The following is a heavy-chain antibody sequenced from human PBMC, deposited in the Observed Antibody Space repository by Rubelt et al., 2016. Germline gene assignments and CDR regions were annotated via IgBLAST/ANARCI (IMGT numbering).Heavy chain of an antibody. V-gene: IGHV3-7*03. D-gene: IGHD6-13*01. CDR2: IKQDGSEK. CDR3: ARDQPLGINDYYGMDV. CDR1: GFTFSSFS. Sequence: EVQLVESGGGLVQPGGSLRLSCAASGFTFSSFSMNWVRQAPGKGLEWVANIKQDGSEKYYVDSVKGRLTIARKNAKNSRYRQMKSLRAGDTAVYYCARDQPLGINDYYGMDVWGQGTTVTVSS. J-gene: IGHJ6*02.